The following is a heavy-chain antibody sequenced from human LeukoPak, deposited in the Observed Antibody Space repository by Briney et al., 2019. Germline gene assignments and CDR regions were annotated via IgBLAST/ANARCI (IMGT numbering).Heavy chain of an antibody. J-gene: IGHJ4*02. Sequence: SETLSLTCTVSGGSISSYYWSWIRQPPGKGLEWIGYIYYSGSTNYNPSLKSRVTISADTSKNQFSLKLTSVTAADTAVYYCARVTASSGWYFDYWGQGTLVTVSS. CDR1: GGSISSYY. CDR3: ARVTASSGWYFDY. CDR2: IYYSGST. V-gene: IGHV4-59*08. D-gene: IGHD6-19*01.